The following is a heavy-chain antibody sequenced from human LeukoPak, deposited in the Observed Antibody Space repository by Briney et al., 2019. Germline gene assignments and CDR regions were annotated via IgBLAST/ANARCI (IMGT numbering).Heavy chain of an antibody. D-gene: IGHD6-6*01. CDR2: IIPIFGTA. V-gene: IGHV1-69*13. CDR3: ARAREYSSSSGDY. J-gene: IGHJ4*02. Sequence: SVKVSCKASGGTFISYAISWVRQAPGQGLEWMGGIIPIFGTANYAQKFQGRVTITADESTSTAYMELSSLRSEDTAVYYCARAREYSSSSGDYWGQGTLVTVSS. CDR1: GGTFISYA.